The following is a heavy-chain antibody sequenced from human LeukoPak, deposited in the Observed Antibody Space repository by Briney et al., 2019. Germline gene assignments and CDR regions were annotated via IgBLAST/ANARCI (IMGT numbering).Heavy chain of an antibody. V-gene: IGHV4-4*07. CDR2: IYTRGST. CDR1: GGSISSYY. D-gene: IGHD2-2*02. J-gene: IGHJ5*02. Sequence: SETLSLTCTVSGGSISSYYRSWIRQPAGKGLEWIGRIYTRGSTNYNPSLKSRVTMSVDTSKNQFSLKLSSVTAADTAVYYCARDNKRLVLGVVPAAITWFDPWGQGTLVTVSS. CDR3: ARDNKRLVLGVVPAAITWFDP.